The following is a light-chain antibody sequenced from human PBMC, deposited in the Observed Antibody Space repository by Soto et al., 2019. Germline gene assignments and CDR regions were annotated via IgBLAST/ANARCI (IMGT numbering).Light chain of an antibody. Sequence: QSALTQPASVSGSPGQSITISCTGTSSDVGGYNYVSWYQQHPGKAPKLMIYDVSNRPSGVSNRFSGSKSGNTPSLTISGLQAEDEADYYCSSYTRSSTLVVFGGGTKVTVL. J-gene: IGLJ2*01. V-gene: IGLV2-14*01. CDR1: SSDVGGYNY. CDR3: SSYTRSSTLVV. CDR2: DVS.